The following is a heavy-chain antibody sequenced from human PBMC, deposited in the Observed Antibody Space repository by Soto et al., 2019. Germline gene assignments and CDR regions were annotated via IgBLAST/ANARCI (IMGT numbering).Heavy chain of an antibody. CDR1: GFTVGNNY. CDR2: IYSTGTT. Sequence: EVQLVESGGGLIQPGGSLKLSCAASGFTVGNNYMSWVRQAPGKGLEWVSLIYSTGTTKYADSVKGRFTVPRDNAKNKLYLQMNSLRAEDTAVYYCAKDGRGSGSHYNSFGYWGQGTLVTVSS. V-gene: IGHV3-53*01. D-gene: IGHD3-10*01. J-gene: IGHJ4*02. CDR3: AKDGRGSGSHYNSFGY.